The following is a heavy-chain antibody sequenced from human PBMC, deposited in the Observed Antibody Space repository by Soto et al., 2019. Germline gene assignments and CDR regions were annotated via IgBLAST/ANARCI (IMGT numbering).Heavy chain of an antibody. D-gene: IGHD3-22*01. CDR3: TRHNKTYYYDSSGYYYGYYFDY. CDR2: IRSKADNYAT. Sequence: GGSLRLSCAASGFTFSGSAMHWVRQASGKGLEWIGRIRSKADNYATAYAASVKGRFTISRDDSKNTAYLQMNSLKTEDTAVYYCTRHNKTYYYDSSGYYYGYYFDYWGQGTLVTVSS. J-gene: IGHJ4*02. V-gene: IGHV3-73*01. CDR1: GFTFSGSA.